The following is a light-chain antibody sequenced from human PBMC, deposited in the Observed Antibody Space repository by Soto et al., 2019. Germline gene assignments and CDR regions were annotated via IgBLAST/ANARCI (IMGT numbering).Light chain of an antibody. CDR3: RSYTSRTTQV. CDR2: EVG. J-gene: IGLJ3*02. CDR1: SSDVGAYNY. Sequence: QSALTQPASVSGSPGQSITISCAGTSSDVGAYNYVSWYQQHPGKAPKLVIYEVGDRPSGVSNRFSGSKSGNTASLTISGLQAEDEADYYCRSYTSRTTQVFGGGTKLTVL. V-gene: IGLV2-14*01.